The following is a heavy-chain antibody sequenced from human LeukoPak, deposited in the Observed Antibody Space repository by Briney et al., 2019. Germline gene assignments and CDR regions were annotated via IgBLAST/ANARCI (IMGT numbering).Heavy chain of an antibody. CDR2: IYYSGST. J-gene: IGHJ4*02. V-gene: IGHV4-39*07. Sequence: SSETLSLTCTVSGGSISSGTYYWGWIRQPPGKGLEWIGSIYYSGSTYYNPSLKSRVTISVDTSKIQFSLKLISVTAADTAVYYCARDVFPHCSGGSCYFDYWGQGTLVTVSS. D-gene: IGHD2-15*01. CDR1: GGSISSGTYY. CDR3: ARDVFPHCSGGSCYFDY.